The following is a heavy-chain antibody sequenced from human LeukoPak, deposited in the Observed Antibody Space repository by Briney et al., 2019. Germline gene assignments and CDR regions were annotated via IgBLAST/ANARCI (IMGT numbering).Heavy chain of an antibody. J-gene: IGHJ4*02. V-gene: IGHV1-46*01. CDR2: INPNGDRT. CDR3: ARPTGGCSGGSCYYNY. Sequence: ASVKVSCKASENTFTNYYMHWVRQAPGQGLEWLGLINPNGDRTDYAQNFQGRVTMTRDTSTTTVYLELSSLRSEDTAVYYCARPTGGCSGGSCYYNYWGQGTLVTVSS. D-gene: IGHD2-15*01. CDR1: ENTFTNYY.